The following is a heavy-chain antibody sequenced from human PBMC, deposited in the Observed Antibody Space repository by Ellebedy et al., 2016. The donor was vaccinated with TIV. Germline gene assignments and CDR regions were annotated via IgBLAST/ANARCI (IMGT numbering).Heavy chain of an antibody. CDR1: GFTFSNYA. CDR2: ISGNGGST. Sequence: PGGSLRLSCAASGFTFSNYAMSWVRQAPGKGLEWVSAISGNGGSTYYADSVKGRFTISRDNSKNTLYLQMNSLRAEDTAVYYCAKDTRGAVAEANSYYYYYGMDVWGQGTTVTVSS. CDR3: AKDTRGAVAEANSYYYYYGMDV. D-gene: IGHD6-19*01. V-gene: IGHV3-23*01. J-gene: IGHJ6*02.